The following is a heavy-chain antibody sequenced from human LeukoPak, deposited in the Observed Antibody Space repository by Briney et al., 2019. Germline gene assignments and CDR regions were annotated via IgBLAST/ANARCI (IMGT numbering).Heavy chain of an antibody. V-gene: IGHV4-59*01. CDR1: GGSISSYY. CDR3: ARSEYSYGFLIDY. CDR2: IYYSGST. Sequence: PSETLSLTCTVSGGSISSYYWSWIRQPPGKGLEWIGYIYYSGSTNYNPSLKSRVTISVDTSKNQFSLKLSSVTAADTAVYYCARSEYSYGFLIDYWGQGTLVTVSS. J-gene: IGHJ4*02. D-gene: IGHD5-18*01.